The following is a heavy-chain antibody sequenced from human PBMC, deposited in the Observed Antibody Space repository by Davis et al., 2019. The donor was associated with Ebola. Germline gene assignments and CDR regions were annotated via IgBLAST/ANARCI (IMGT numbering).Heavy chain of an antibody. D-gene: IGHD5-12*01. CDR1: GGPISSSNW. J-gene: IGHJ3*02. CDR3: ARDPGWLRSGAFDI. V-gene: IGHV4-4*02. Sequence: SETLSLTCAVSGGPISSSNWWSWARQPPGKGLEWIGEIYHSGSTNYNPSLKSRVTIPVDKSKNQFSLKLSSVTAAGTDVYYCARDPGWLRSGAFDIWGRGTMVTVSS. CDR2: IYHSGST.